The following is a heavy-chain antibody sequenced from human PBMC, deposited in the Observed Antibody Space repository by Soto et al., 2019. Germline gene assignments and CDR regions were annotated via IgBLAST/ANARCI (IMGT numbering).Heavy chain of an antibody. Sequence: EVKLVESGGGLVQPGGSLRLSCTASGFDFSGSEMNWFRQAPGKGLEWVAYITGSGGAMFHADSVKGRFSISRDNAKNSLFLEMNKLTVDDAGVHYCAKLAPFILGSPFWGQGTLVTVSS. J-gene: IGHJ4*02. CDR1: GFDFSGSE. CDR2: ITGSGGAM. D-gene: IGHD1-7*01. V-gene: IGHV3-48*03. CDR3: AKLAPFILGSPF.